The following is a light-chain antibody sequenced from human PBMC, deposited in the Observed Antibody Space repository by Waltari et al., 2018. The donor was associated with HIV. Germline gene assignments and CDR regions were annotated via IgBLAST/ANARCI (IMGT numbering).Light chain of an antibody. V-gene: IGLV3-25*03. CDR1: ALPKRY. J-gene: IGLJ3*02. CDR3: QSADSNASLWV. CDR2: KDM. Sequence: SYELTQPPSLSVSPGQQARITCSGDALPKRYAYWYQQRPGQAPVWVIYKDMERPSGIPERFSVSSSVTTATLTIIGVQAQAEADDHCQSADSNASLWVFGGGTKLTVL.